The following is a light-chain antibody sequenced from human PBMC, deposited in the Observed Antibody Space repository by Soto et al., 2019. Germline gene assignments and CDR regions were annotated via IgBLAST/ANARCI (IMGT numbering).Light chain of an antibody. CDR2: DAS. CDR1: QSISTS. Sequence: DIPLTQSHSPLPSSAGVSITXNRQADQSISTSLAWYQQKPGEAPKLLIYDASSLESGVPLRFSGSGSGTEFTLTISSLQPDDFATYYCQHYNVYSGTFGQGTRLENK. J-gene: IGKJ5*01. V-gene: IGKV1-5*01. CDR3: QHYNVYSGT.